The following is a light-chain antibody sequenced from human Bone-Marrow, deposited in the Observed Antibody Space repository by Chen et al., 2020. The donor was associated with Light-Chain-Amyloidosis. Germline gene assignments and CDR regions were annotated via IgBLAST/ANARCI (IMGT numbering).Light chain of an antibody. J-gene: IGLJ3*02. V-gene: IGLV6-57*01. CDR1: SGSIATNY. CDR2: EDD. CDR3: QSYQGSSQGV. Sequence: NFMMTQPHSVYDSPVMSTILSWNRRSGSIATNYVQWYQQRPGSSPTTVIYEDDQRPSGVPDRFSGSIDRSSNSASLTISGLKTEDEADYYCQSYQGSSQGVFGGGTKLTVL.